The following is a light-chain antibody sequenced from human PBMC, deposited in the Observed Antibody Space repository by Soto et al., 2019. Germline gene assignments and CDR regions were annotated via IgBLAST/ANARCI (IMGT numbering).Light chain of an antibody. V-gene: IGKV3-11*01. J-gene: IGKJ4*01. CDR1: QNIGKY. CDR3: QQRLSLPPFT. Sequence: EVVLTQSPATLSLSTGERATLSCRARQNIGKYLIWYQQKPGQAPRLLIHDASNRATGIPARFSGSGSGTYFTLTFSSLEPEDFAVYYCQQRLSLPPFTFGGGTKVENK. CDR2: DAS.